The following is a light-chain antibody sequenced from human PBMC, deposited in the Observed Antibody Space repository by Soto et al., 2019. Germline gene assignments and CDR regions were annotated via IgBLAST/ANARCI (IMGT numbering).Light chain of an antibody. V-gene: IGKV1D-12*01. CDR2: AAS. Sequence: DIQMTQSPSPVSASVGDRVTITCRASQGIGSWLAWYQHKPGKAPKLLIYAASNLQGGVPSRFSGSGSGTDFALTINSLQPEDFATYYCQQTNTFPSTFGQGTRLEI. CDR1: QGIGSW. CDR3: QQTNTFPST. J-gene: IGKJ5*01.